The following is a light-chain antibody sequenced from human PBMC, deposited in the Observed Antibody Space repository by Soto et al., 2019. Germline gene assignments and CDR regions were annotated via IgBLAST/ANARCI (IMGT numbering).Light chain of an antibody. V-gene: IGKV3-15*01. CDR1: QSVSSN. Sequence: EKVMTQSPATLSVSPGERATLSCRASQSVSSNLAWYQQKPGQAPRLLIYDASTRATGIPARFSGSGSGTEFTLTISNLQSEDFAVYYCQQYNNWPPYTFGQGTKLEIK. CDR3: QQYNNWPPYT. J-gene: IGKJ2*01. CDR2: DAS.